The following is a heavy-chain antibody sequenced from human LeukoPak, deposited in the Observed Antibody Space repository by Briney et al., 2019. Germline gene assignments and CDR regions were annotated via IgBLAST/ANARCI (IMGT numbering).Heavy chain of an antibody. V-gene: IGHV4-39*07. CDR1: GGSISSSYYY. Sequence: PSETLSLTCTVSGGSISSSYYYWGWIRQPPGKGLEWVGTIYYSGSTYYNPSLQSRVTISVGTSKNQFSLKLSSVTAADTAVYYCARIHDSSGYVDYWGQGTLVTVSS. CDR2: IYYSGST. CDR3: ARIHDSSGYVDY. J-gene: IGHJ4*02. D-gene: IGHD3-22*01.